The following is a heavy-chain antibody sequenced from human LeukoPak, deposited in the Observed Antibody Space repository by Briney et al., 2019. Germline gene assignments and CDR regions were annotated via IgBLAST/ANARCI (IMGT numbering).Heavy chain of an antibody. CDR1: GGSISSSSYY. Sequence: PSETLSLTCTVSGGSISSSSYYWGWIRQPPGKGLEWVGSIYYSGSTYYNPSLKRRVTISVDTSKNQFSLKLSSVTAADTAVYYCASLYCGGDCYPDYWGQGTLVTVSS. D-gene: IGHD2-21*02. V-gene: IGHV4-39*01. J-gene: IGHJ4*02. CDR2: IYYSGST. CDR3: ASLYCGGDCYPDY.